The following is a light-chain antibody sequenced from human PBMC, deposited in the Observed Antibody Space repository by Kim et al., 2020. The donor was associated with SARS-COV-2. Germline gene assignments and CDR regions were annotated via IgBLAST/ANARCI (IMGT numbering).Light chain of an antibody. CDR2: DAS. J-gene: IGKJ4*01. CDR3: QDYNNLPLT. Sequence: DIQMTQSPSTLSASVGDRVTVTCRASQTITTSLAWYQQKPGNAPKVLIYDASKLEIGVPSRFSGSGSETRFTLTITSLQPDDFATYYWQDYNNLPLTIGGGNKVDIK. V-gene: IGKV1-5*03. CDR1: QTITTS.